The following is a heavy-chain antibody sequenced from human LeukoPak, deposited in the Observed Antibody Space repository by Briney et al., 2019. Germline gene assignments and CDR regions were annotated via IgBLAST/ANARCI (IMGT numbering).Heavy chain of an antibody. CDR1: GFTFSSYW. Sequence: GGSLRLSCAASGFTFSSYWMSWVRQAPGKGLEGVANIKQDGSEKYYVDSVKGRFTISRDNAKNSLYLQMNSLRAEDTAVYYCAREIDYGDTNWFDPWGQGTLVTVSS. V-gene: IGHV3-7*01. CDR3: AREIDYGDTNWFDP. CDR2: IKQDGSEK. D-gene: IGHD4-17*01. J-gene: IGHJ5*02.